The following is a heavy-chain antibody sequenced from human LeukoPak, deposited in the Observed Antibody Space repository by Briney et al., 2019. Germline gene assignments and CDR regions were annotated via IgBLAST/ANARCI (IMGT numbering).Heavy chain of an antibody. CDR3: ARWEARDTWVYDY. J-gene: IGHJ4*02. CDR2: IKQDGSKL. V-gene: IGHV3-7*01. D-gene: IGHD1-26*01. CDR1: GFTLSNYW. Sequence: GGSLRLSCAISGFTLSNYWMSWVRQAPGKGLEWVANIKQDGSKLSYVDSVKGRFTVSRDNAKNSLYLQMNSLRAEDTAVYYCARWEARDTWVYDYWGQGTLVTVSS.